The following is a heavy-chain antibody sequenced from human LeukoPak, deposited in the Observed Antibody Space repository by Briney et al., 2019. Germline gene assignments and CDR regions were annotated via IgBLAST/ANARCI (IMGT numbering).Heavy chain of an antibody. Sequence: GGSLRLSCAASGFTFSSYEMNWVRQAPGKGLEWVSFINYSGTNTQYADSAKGRFTISRDNAKNSLYLQMNSLRAEDTAVYYCARVKWLDDYWGQGTLVTVSS. CDR1: GFTFSSYE. CDR2: INYSGTNT. CDR3: ARVKWLDDY. V-gene: IGHV3-48*03. D-gene: IGHD5-12*01. J-gene: IGHJ4*02.